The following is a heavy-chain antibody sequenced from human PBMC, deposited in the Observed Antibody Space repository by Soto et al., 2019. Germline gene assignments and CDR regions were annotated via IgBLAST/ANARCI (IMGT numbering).Heavy chain of an antibody. J-gene: IGHJ6*02. CDR3: ARNMDYYYGRGSGNGHGV. D-gene: IGHD3-10*02. CDR1: GYTFTAYH. V-gene: IGHV1-2*02. Sequence: QVRLVQSGAEVKEPGDSVRVSCEASGYTFTAYHIHWVRQPPGQGLERMGWINPKFGDTGYAQDFQGRVSMTSDMSISTVYMELSRLTSDDTAIYYCARNMDYYYGRGSGNGHGVWGQGTTVTVFS. CDR2: INPKFGDT.